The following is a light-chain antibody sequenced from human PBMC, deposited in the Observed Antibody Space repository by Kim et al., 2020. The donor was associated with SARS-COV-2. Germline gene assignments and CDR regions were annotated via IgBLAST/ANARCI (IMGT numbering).Light chain of an antibody. CDR3: QQSFSPPST. J-gene: IGKJ4*01. V-gene: IGKV1-39*01. CDR2: DAS. Sequence: ASVGDRVTITCRASQSISTYVTWYHQKSGKPPKLLIYDASSLQSGVPSRFSGSGSGTDFSLTIRSLQPEDFATYYCQQSFSPPSTFGGGTKVDIK. CDR1: QSISTY.